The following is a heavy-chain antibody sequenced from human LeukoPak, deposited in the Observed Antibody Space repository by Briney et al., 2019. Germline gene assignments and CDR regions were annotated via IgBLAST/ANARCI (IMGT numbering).Heavy chain of an antibody. J-gene: IGHJ4*02. CDR3: ATDRPRSGVRGSFDY. D-gene: IGHD3-10*01. V-gene: IGHV1-18*04. Sequence: GASVKVSCKGSGYTLSNHAFSWVRQAPGQGLEWMGWISADNGNTNHAQKFQGRVTMTEDTSTDTAYMELSSLRSEDTAVYYCATDRPRSGVRGSFDYWGQGTLVTVSS. CDR2: ISADNGNT. CDR1: GYTLSNHA.